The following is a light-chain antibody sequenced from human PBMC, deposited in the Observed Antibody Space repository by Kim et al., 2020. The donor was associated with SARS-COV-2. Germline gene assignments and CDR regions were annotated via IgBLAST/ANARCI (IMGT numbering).Light chain of an antibody. CDR2: GAS. J-gene: IGKJ2*01. CDR1: RSVNNK. CDR3: QQCNDWPRS. V-gene: IGKV3-15*01. Sequence: VSPGARATISCRASRSVNNKLAWYQQKPRQAPRLVIYGASIRATGVPARFSGSGSGTEFTLTISSLQSEDFALYYCQQCNDWPRSFGQGTKVDIK.